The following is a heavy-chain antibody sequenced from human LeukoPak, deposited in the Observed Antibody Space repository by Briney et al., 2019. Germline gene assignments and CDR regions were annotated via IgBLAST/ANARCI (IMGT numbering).Heavy chain of an antibody. CDR2: VNLQGNT. J-gene: IGHJ4*02. V-gene: IGHV4-4*02. Sequence: SGTLSLTCGVSGGSITHTNYWTWVRQPPGKGLEWIGEVNLQGNTNYNPSLMGRVAISVDKAENHISLQLTSVTAADTAVYYCAREGGPYRPLDYSGQGTLVTVSS. CDR1: GGSITHTNY. CDR3: AREGGPYRPLDY.